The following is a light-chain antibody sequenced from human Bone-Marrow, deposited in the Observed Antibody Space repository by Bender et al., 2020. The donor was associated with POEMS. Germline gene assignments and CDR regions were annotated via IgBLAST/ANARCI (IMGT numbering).Light chain of an antibody. CDR1: SFNIGTNP. J-gene: IGLJ3*02. V-gene: IGLV1-44*01. CDR2: INN. Sequence: QSVLPQPPSASGTPGQRVTISCSGSSFNIGTNPVNWYQQLPGTAPKLLIYINNQRPSGVPDRFPVSKSGTSASLAISGLQSEDEADYYCAAWEDSLNGWVFGGGTKLTVL. CDR3: AAWEDSLNGWV.